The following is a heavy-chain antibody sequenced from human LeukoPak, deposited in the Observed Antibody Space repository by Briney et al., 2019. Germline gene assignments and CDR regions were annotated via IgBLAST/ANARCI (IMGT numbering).Heavy chain of an antibody. J-gene: IGHJ4*02. V-gene: IGHV3-15*01. D-gene: IGHD3-10*01. CDR3: TTGSYGFDY. CDR1: GFTISNAW. CDR2: IKSKTDCGTT. Sequence: GGSLRLSCAASGFTISNAWMSWVRQAPGKGLEWVGRIKSKTDCGTTDYAAPVKGRFTISRDDSKNTLYLQMNSLKTEDTAVYYWTTGSYGFDYWGQGTLVTVSS.